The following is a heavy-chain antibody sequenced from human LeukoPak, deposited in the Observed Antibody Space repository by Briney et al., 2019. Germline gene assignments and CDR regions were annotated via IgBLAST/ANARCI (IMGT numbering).Heavy chain of an antibody. CDR1: GFSFSSYG. Sequence: PGGSLRLSCAASGFSFSSYGMHWVRQAPGKGLEWVAVVWYVGSEKYYADSVKGRFTISRDNSKNTLYLQMNSLRAEDTAVYYCAKGPGYSYGYLNYWGQGTLVTVSS. CDR2: VWYVGSEK. D-gene: IGHD5-18*01. CDR3: AKGPGYSYGYLNY. V-gene: IGHV3-33*08. J-gene: IGHJ4*02.